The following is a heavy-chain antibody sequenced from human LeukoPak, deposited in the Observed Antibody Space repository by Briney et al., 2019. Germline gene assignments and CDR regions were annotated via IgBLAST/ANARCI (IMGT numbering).Heavy chain of an antibody. CDR1: SVSLTNYY. CDR2: IFFSGTT. Sequence: SETLSLTCIVSSVSLTNYYWSWIRQPPGKGLEWIGYIFFSGTTNYNPSLKSRVTISVDTSKNQFSLKMTSVTAADTAVYFCARVGSGGAWFDFWGQGTLVTVSS. D-gene: IGHD6-19*01. CDR3: ARVGSGGAWFDF. J-gene: IGHJ4*02. V-gene: IGHV4-59*01.